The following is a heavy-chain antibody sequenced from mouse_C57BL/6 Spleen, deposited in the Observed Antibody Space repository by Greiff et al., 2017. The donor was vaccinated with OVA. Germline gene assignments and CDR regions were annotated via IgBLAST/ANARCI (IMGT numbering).Heavy chain of an antibody. Sequence: QVQLKQPGAELVKPGASVKLSCKASGYTFTSYWMHWVKQRPGRGLEWIGRIDPNSGGTKYNEKFKSKATLTVDKPSSTAYMQLSSLTSEDSAVYYCASCYYYGSRGYFDVWGTGTTVTVSS. CDR2: IDPNSGGT. CDR3: ASCYYYGSRGYFDV. D-gene: IGHD1-1*01. CDR1: GYTFTSYW. J-gene: IGHJ1*03. V-gene: IGHV1-72*01.